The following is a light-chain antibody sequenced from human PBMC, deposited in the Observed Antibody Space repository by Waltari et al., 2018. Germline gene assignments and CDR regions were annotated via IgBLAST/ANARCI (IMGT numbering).Light chain of an antibody. CDR3: QQRRNWPLT. J-gene: IGKJ4*01. V-gene: IGKV3-11*01. Sequence: EILFTQSPATLSFSPGESATLSCRATQSVSYYLAWYQQRPGQAPRLLIYDTSNRATGIPARFSGSGSETDFTLTISSLEPEDFAVYYCQQRRNWPLTFGGGTKVEIK. CDR1: QSVSYY. CDR2: DTS.